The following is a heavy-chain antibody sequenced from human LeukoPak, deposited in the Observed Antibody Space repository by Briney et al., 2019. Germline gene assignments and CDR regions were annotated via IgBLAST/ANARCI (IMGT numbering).Heavy chain of an antibody. Sequence: GGSLRLSCAASGFTFSNAWMSWVRQAPGKGLEWVGRIKSKTDGGTTDYAAPVKGRFTISRDDSKNTLYLQMNSLKTEDTAAYYCTTVVAGAPAAYYYYYMDVWGKGTTVTVSS. V-gene: IGHV3-15*01. J-gene: IGHJ6*03. D-gene: IGHD2-2*01. CDR3: TTVVAGAPAAYYYYYMDV. CDR2: IKSKTDGGTT. CDR1: GFTFSNAW.